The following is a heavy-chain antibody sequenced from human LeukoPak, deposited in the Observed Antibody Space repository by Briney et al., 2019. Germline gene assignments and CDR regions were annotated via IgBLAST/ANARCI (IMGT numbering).Heavy chain of an antibody. V-gene: IGHV4-59*01. J-gene: IGHJ4*02. D-gene: IGHD3-22*01. CDR2: IYYSGST. CDR1: GGCISSYY. Sequence: SETLSLTCTVSGGCISSYYWSWIRQPPGKGLEWIGYIYYSGSTNYNPSLKSRVTISVDTSKNQFSLKLSSVTAADTAVYYCASYSYYYDSSGYFDYWGQGTLVTVSS. CDR3: ASYSYYYDSSGYFDY.